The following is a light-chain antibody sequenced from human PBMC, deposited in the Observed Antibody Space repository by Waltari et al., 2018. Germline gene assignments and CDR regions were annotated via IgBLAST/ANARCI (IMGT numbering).Light chain of an antibody. CDR1: QSISTY. V-gene: IGKV1-39*01. CDR3: QQSYSPLT. Sequence: DLQMTQSPSSLSASVGDRVTITCRASQSISTYLNWYQQKPGKAPNLLIYAASSLQSGVPSRFSGSGSRTDFTLTISSLQPADFATYYCQQSYSPLTFGGGTTVEIK. CDR2: AAS. J-gene: IGKJ4*01.